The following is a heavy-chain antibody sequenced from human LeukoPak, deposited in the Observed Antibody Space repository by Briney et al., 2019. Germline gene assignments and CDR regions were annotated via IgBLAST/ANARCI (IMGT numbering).Heavy chain of an antibody. Sequence: GGSLRLSCAASGFTFTSYAMSWVRQAPGKGLEWVSAISDSGGSTYYADSVKGRFTISRGNSKNTLYLQMSSLRAEDTAIYYRAKRDTTYWGQGTLVTVSS. D-gene: IGHD1-26*01. CDR2: ISDSGGST. CDR1: GFTFTSYA. V-gene: IGHV3-23*01. CDR3: AKRDTTY. J-gene: IGHJ4*02.